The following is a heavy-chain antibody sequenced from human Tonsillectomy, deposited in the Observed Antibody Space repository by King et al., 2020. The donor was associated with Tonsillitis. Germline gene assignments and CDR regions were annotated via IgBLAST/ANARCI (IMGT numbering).Heavy chain of an antibody. D-gene: IGHD3-10*01. J-gene: IGHJ5*02. Sequence: MQLQESGPGLVKPSETLSLTCTVSGASINRYYWSWIRQPPGKGLEWIGYIYFSGSTSYNPSLKSRVTISLDTSKNEFSLKLSSVTAADTAVYYCARESGITMVRGIIRTHNWFDPWGQGTLVTVSS. CDR1: GASINRYY. V-gene: IGHV4-59*01. CDR3: ARESGITMVRGIIRTHNWFDP. CDR2: IYFSGST.